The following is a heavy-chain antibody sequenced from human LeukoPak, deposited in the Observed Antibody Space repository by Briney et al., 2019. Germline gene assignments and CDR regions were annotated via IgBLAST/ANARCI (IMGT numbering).Heavy chain of an antibody. D-gene: IGHD4-17*01. J-gene: IGHJ4*02. Sequence: PSETLSLTCTVSGGSISSYYWRWIRQTAGKGLEWIGRIYTSGSTNYNPSLKSRVTMSVDTSKNQFSLKLSSVTAADTAVYYCARGSRYGDLDYWGQGTLVTVSS. CDR2: IYTSGST. V-gene: IGHV4-4*07. CDR3: ARGSRYGDLDY. CDR1: GGSISSYY.